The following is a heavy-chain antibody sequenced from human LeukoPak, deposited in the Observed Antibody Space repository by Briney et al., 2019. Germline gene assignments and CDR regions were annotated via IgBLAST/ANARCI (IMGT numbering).Heavy chain of an antibody. J-gene: IGHJ4*01. CDR3: TRLLHDSRGYYYFDY. Sequence: SETLSLTCTVSGGSISNRSYYWGWIRQPPGKRLEWSVSVYYSGSPYHNPSLKSRVTMSVDTSKNQFSLKLNSVTAADTAVYFCTRLLHDSRGYYYFDYWGQGTLATVSS. CDR2: VYYSGSP. V-gene: IGHV4-39*01. CDR1: GGSISNRSYY. D-gene: IGHD3-22*01.